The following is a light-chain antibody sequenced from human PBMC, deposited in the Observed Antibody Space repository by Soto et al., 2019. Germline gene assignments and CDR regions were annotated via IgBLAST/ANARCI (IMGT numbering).Light chain of an antibody. V-gene: IGLV7-46*01. CDR1: AGAVTSGHY. Sequence: QAVVTQEPSLTVSPGGTVTLTCASSAGAVTSGHYPYWIQQKPGQAPRTLIFDTNYKHSWTPARFSGSLLGGKAALTLSGARPEDDAVYYCFRSYGGPRVFGGGTKVTVL. CDR2: DTN. CDR3: FRSYGGPRV. J-gene: IGLJ3*02.